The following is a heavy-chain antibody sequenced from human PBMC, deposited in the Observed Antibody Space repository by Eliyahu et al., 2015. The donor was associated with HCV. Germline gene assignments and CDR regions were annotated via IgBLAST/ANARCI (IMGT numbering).Heavy chain of an antibody. V-gene: IGHV4-4*02. CDR2: IFYGGTT. Sequence: QVQLQESGPGLVKPSGTLSLTCAVSGGSITSIXGWXWVRQSPGKGLEWIGEIFYGGTTNYNPSLKXRVTVSADKSKNQFSLRLTSVTAADTAVYYCARGLDLGHINWHFDLWGRGIPVTVSS. CDR1: GGSITSIXG. D-gene: IGHD7-27*01. J-gene: IGHJ2*01. CDR3: ARGLDLGHINWHFDL.